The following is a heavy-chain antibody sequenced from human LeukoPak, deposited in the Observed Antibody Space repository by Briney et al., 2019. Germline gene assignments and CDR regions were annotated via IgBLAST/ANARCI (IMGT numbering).Heavy chain of an antibody. V-gene: IGHV3-21*01. J-gene: IGHJ6*02. Sequence: PGGSLRLSCAASGFTFSSYSMNWGRQAPGKGLEWVSSISSSSSYIYYADSVKGRFTISRDNAKNSLYLQMNSLRAEDTAVYYCAREMLSGWLLSYYYYGMDVWGQGTTVTVSS. D-gene: IGHD6-19*01. CDR2: ISSSSSYI. CDR1: GFTFSSYS. CDR3: AREMLSGWLLSYYYYGMDV.